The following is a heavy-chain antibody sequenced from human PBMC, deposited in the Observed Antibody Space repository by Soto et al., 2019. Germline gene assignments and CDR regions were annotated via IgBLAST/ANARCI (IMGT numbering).Heavy chain of an antibody. CDR2: IDPSDSYT. D-gene: IGHD3-22*01. J-gene: IGHJ4*02. CDR3: ASQPEYDSSGYYYDY. CDR1: GYSFTSYW. Sequence: GESLKISCKGSGYSFTSYWISWVRQMPGKGLEWMGRIDPSDSYTNYSPSFQGHVTISADKSISTAYLQWSSLKASDTAMYYCASQPEYDSSGYYYDYWGQGTLVTVSS. V-gene: IGHV5-10-1*01.